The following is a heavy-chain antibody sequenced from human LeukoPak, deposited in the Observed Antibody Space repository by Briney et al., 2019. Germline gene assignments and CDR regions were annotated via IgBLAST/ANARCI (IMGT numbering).Heavy chain of an antibody. V-gene: IGHV4-39*07. Sequence: SETLSLTCTVSGGSISSSSYYWGWIRQPPGKGLEWIGSIYYSGSTYYNPSLKSRVTISVDTSKNQFSLRLSSVTAADTAVYYCARKDPGYSGYSDFDYWGQGTLVTVSS. CDR2: IYYSGST. CDR3: ARKDPGYSGYSDFDY. J-gene: IGHJ4*02. D-gene: IGHD5-12*01. CDR1: GGSISSSSYY.